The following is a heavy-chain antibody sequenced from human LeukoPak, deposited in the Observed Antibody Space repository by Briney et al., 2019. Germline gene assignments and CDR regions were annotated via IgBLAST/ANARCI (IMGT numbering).Heavy chain of an antibody. Sequence: GASVKVSCKASGYTFTSYGISWVRQAPGQGLEWMGWISAYNGNTNYAQKLQGRVTMTTDTSTSTAYMELRSLRSDDTAVYYCVGAAAGNPNGWFDPWGQGTLVTVSS. CDR3: VGAAAGNPNGWFDP. CDR1: GYTFTSYG. D-gene: IGHD6-13*01. CDR2: ISAYNGNT. J-gene: IGHJ5*02. V-gene: IGHV1-18*01.